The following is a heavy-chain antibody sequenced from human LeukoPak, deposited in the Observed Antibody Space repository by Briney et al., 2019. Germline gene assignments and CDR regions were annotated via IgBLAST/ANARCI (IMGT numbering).Heavy chain of an antibody. CDR3: ARARVSYDFWSGYYHDFDY. D-gene: IGHD3-3*01. CDR1: GYTFTSYG. Sequence: ASVKVSCKASGYTFTSYGISWVRQAPGQGLEWMGWISAYYGNTNYAQKLQGRVTMTTDTSTSTAYMELRSLRSDDTAVYYCARARVSYDFWSGYYHDFDYWGQGTLVTVSS. CDR2: ISAYYGNT. V-gene: IGHV1-18*01. J-gene: IGHJ4*02.